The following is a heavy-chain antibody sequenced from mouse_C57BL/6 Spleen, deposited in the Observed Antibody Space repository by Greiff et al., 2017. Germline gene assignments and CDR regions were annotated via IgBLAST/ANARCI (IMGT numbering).Heavy chain of an antibody. CDR2: IDPSDSYT. CDR3: ARFGGSSPWFAY. J-gene: IGHJ3*01. V-gene: IGHV1-69*01. D-gene: IGHD1-1*01. CDR1: GYTFTSYW. Sequence: VQLQQPGAELVMPGASVKLSCKASGYTFTSYWMHWVKQRPGQGLEWIGEIDPSDSYTNYNQKFKGKSTLTVDKPSSTAYMQLSSLTSEDSAVYYCARFGGSSPWFAYWGQGTLVTVSA.